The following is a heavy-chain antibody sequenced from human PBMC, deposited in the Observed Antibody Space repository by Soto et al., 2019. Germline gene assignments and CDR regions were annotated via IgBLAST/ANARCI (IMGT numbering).Heavy chain of an antibody. D-gene: IGHD3-10*01. CDR3: AKVGSPYFGSGSYSSYYFDY. CDR1: GFTFSSYG. Sequence: QVQLVESGGGVVQPGRSLRLSCAASGFTFSSYGMHWVRQAPGKGLEWVAVISYDGSNKYYADSVKGRFTISRDNTKNTLYLQMNSLRADDTAVYYCAKVGSPYFGSGSYSSYYFDYWGTETLVPASS. V-gene: IGHV3-30*18. CDR2: ISYDGSNK. J-gene: IGHJ4*02.